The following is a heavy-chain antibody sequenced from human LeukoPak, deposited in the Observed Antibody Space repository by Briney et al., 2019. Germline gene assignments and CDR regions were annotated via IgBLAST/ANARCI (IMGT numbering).Heavy chain of an antibody. CDR1: GSSLTSYW. J-gene: IGHJ4*02. CDR2: IYPVDSDT. CDR3: ARQGNIAAAGIDY. D-gene: IGHD6-13*01. Sequence: GESLTICCKGSGSSLTSYWSGWGRQMPGKGLELVGIIYPVDSDTIYSPSFQGQVTISADKSISTAYLQWSSLKASDTAMYYCARQGNIAAAGIDYWGQGTLVTASS. V-gene: IGHV5-51*01.